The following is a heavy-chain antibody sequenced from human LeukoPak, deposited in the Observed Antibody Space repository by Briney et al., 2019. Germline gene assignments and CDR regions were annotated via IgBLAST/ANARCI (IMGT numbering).Heavy chain of an antibody. D-gene: IGHD6-25*01. V-gene: IGHV3-23*01. J-gene: IGHJ4*02. CDR3: AKTPGHNSDRQFDF. CDR2: INRGGGNT. Sequence: GGSLRLSCAASGFTFSNYVMSWVRQAPGKGLEWVSAINRGGGNTYYAHSVKGVFTIPRETSKSTHYMQVSSLRAEHTAVYYCAKTPGHNSDRQFDFWGQGTLVTVSS. CDR1: GFTFSNYV.